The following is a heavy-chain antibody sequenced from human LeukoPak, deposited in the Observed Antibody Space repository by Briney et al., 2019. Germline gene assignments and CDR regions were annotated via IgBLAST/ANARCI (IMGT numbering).Heavy chain of an antibody. V-gene: IGHV4-59*01. CDR1: GGSISNYY. D-gene: IGHD6-19*01. J-gene: IGHJ4*02. Sequence: PSETLSLTCTVSGGSISNYYWSWIRQPPGKGLEWIGYIYYSGSTSYNPSLKSRVTISVDTSKNQFSLKLSSVTAADTAVYYCARASQQWLVRYFDYWGQGTLVTVSS. CDR2: IYYSGST. CDR3: ARASQQWLVRYFDY.